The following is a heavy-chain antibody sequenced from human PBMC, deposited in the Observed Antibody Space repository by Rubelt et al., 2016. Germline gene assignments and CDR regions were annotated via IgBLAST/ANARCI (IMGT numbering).Heavy chain of an antibody. CDR2: ISSNGGST. J-gene: IGHJ4*02. D-gene: IGHD1-26*01. Sequence: VQLVESGGGVVQPGRSLRLSCAASGFTFSSYAMHWVRQAPGKGLEYVSAISSNGGSTYYANSVKGKLTISRDNSKNTRYLQMGSLRAEDMAVYYCARVYSGSYYSYFDYWGQGTLVTVSS. CDR1: GFTFSSYA. V-gene: IGHV3-64*01. CDR3: ARVYSGSYYSYFDY.